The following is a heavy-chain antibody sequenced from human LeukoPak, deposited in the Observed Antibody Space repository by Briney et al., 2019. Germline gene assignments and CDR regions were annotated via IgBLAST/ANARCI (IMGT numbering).Heavy chain of an antibody. CDR2: IKQDGSEK. Sequence: SGGSLRLSCAASGFTFSNYWMSWVRQAPGKGLEWVAKIKQDGSEKNYVDSVKGRFTISRDNAKNSLYLQMNSLRAEDTAVYYCATEAWFYPRYWGQGTLVTVSS. D-gene: IGHD3-10*01. J-gene: IGHJ4*02. CDR3: ATEAWFYPRY. V-gene: IGHV3-7*04. CDR1: GFTFSNYW.